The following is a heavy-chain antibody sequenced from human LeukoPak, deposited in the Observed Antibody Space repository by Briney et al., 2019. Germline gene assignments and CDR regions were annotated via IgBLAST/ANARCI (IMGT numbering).Heavy chain of an antibody. V-gene: IGHV1-69*13. D-gene: IGHD3-22*01. CDR2: IIPIFGTA. CDR3: ARGVVVITSDWYFDL. CDR1: GGTFSSYA. Sequence: ASVKVSCKASGGTFSSYAISWVRQAPGQGLEWMGGIIPIFGTANYAQKFQGRVTITADESTSTAYMELSSLRSEDTAVYYCARGVVVITSDWYFDLWGRGTLVTVSS. J-gene: IGHJ2*01.